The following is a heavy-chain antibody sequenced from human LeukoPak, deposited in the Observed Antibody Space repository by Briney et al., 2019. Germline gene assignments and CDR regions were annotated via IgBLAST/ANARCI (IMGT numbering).Heavy chain of an antibody. J-gene: IGHJ3*02. CDR1: DDSFSSHY. CDR3: ARDLVTVTKGFDI. CDR2: ISYIGST. D-gene: IGHD4-17*01. V-gene: IGHV4-59*11. Sequence: SETLSLTCAVSDDSFSSHYWTWIRQPPGKGMEWIGYISYIGSTNYNPSLKSRVTISIDTSKNQFSLKLSSVTAADTAVYYCARDLVTVTKGFDIWGQGTMVSVSS.